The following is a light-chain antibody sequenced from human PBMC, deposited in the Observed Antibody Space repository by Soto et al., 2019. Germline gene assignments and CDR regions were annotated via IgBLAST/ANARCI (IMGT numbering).Light chain of an antibody. CDR1: QSVSSSY. CDR2: AAS. CDR3: QHYGSSPQT. V-gene: IGKV3-20*01. Sequence: EIVLTQSPGTLSLSPGERATLSCRASQSVSSSYLAWYQQKPGQAPRLLFYAASSRATGIPDRFSGSGSGTDFILTISRLEPEDFAVYYCQHYGSSPQTFGQGTKLEIK. J-gene: IGKJ2*01.